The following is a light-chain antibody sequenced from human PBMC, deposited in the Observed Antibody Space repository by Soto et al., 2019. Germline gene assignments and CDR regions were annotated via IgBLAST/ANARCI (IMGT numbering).Light chain of an antibody. Sequence: QSALTQPRSVSGSPGQSVTISCTGTSSDVGGYNYVSWYQQHPGKAPKLVIYDVSKRPSGVPDRFSGSKSGNTASLTISGLQAEDEAEYYCCLYAVNYPHRVFGGGTQLTVL. J-gene: IGLJ3*02. CDR3: CLYAVNYPHRV. CDR1: SSDVGGYNY. V-gene: IGLV2-11*01. CDR2: DVS.